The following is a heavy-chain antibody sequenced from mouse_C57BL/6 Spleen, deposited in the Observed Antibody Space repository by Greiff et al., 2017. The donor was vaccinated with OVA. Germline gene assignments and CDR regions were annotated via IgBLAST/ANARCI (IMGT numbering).Heavy chain of an antibody. J-gene: IGHJ2*01. V-gene: IGHV1-85*01. CDR3: ARETTVRVYFDY. CDR1: GYTFTSYD. D-gene: IGHD1-1*01. CDR2: IYPRGGST. Sequence: QVQLKQSGPELVKPGASVKLSCKASGYTFTSYDINWVKQRPGQGLEWIGWIYPRGGSTKYNEKFKGKATLTVDTSSSTAYMELHSLTSEDSAVYFCARETTVRVYFDYWGKGTTLTVSS.